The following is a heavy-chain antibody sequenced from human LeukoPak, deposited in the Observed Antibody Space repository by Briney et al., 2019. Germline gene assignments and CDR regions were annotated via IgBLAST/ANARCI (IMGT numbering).Heavy chain of an antibody. CDR3: AKDSGGSVLED. V-gene: IGHV3-30*18. Sequence: GRSLRLSCAASGFIFSGSVMHWVRQAPGKGLEWVAVLSYDGTNEYYGDSVKGRFTISRDNSKDTLYLHMNSLRHDDTAVYYCAKDSGGSVLEDWGHGSLVIVSS. D-gene: IGHD2-15*01. CDR1: GFIFSGSV. J-gene: IGHJ4*01. CDR2: LSYDGTNE.